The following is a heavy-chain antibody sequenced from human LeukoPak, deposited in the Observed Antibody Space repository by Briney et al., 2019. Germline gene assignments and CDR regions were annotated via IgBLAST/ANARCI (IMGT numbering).Heavy chain of an antibody. D-gene: IGHD3-3*01. Sequence: GRSLRLSCAASGFTFSSYAMHWVRQAPGKGLEWVAVISYDGSNKYYADSVKGRFTISRDNSKNTLYLQMNSLRAEDTAVYYCARDLGFGVVGYFDYWGQGTLVTVSS. V-gene: IGHV3-30-3*01. CDR2: ISYDGSNK. CDR1: GFTFSSYA. J-gene: IGHJ4*02. CDR3: ARDLGFGVVGYFDY.